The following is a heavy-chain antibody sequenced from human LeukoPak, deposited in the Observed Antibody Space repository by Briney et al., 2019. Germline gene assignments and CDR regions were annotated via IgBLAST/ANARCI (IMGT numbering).Heavy chain of an antibody. Sequence: SETLSLTCAVYGGSFSDYYWSWIRQPPGKGLEWIGQINHSGSTNYNPSLKSRVTISVDTSKNQFSLKLSSVTAADTAVYYCARVRRLEQPYYFDYWGQGTLVTVSS. CDR3: ARVRRLEQPYYFDY. CDR1: GGSFSDYY. D-gene: IGHD1/OR15-1a*01. CDR2: INHSGST. V-gene: IGHV4-34*01. J-gene: IGHJ4*02.